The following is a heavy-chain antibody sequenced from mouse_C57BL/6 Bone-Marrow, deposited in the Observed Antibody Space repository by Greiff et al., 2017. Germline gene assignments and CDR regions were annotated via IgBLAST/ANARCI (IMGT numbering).Heavy chain of an antibody. CDR3: ARLSCDGWFDY. V-gene: IGHV1-64*01. J-gene: IGHJ1*03. CDR1: GYTFTSYW. D-gene: IGHD2-3*01. CDR2: IHPNSGST. Sequence: QVQLQQPGAELVKPGASVKLSCKASGYTFTSYWMHWVKQRPGQGLEWIGMIHPNSGSTNYNEKFKSKATLTVDKSSSTAYMQLSSLTSEDAAVYYYARLSCDGWFDYWGTGTTVTVSS.